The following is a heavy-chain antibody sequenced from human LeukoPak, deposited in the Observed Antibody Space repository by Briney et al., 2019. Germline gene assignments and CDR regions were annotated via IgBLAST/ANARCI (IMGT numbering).Heavy chain of an antibody. CDR1: GYTFINYY. CDR2: IIPIFGTA. D-gene: IGHD3-10*01. Sequence: GASVKVSCKASGYTFINYYMHWVREAPGQALEWMGGIIPIFGTANYAQKFQGRVTITADESTSTAYMELSSLRSEDTAVYYCARVPNYYGSGTMLDYWGQGTLVTVSS. CDR3: ARVPNYYGSGTMLDY. J-gene: IGHJ4*02. V-gene: IGHV1-69*13.